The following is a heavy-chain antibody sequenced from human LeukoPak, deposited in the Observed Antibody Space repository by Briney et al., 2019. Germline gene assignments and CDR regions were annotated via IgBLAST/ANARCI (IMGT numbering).Heavy chain of an antibody. J-gene: IGHJ4*02. Sequence: PSETLSLTCAVSGYSISSGYRWGGTRQTPGKGLEWIGSLYAAGNTYYSPSLKSRVTISLDKSKNLFSLDLRSVTAADTAVYYCAREIVRGDPGWWGQGTLVSVSS. CDR2: LYAAGNT. V-gene: IGHV4-38-2*02. CDR3: AREIVRGDPGW. D-gene: IGHD3-10*01. CDR1: GYSISSGYR.